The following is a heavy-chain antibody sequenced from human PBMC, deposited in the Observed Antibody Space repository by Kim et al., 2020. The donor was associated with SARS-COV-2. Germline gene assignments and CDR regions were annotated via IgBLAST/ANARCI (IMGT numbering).Heavy chain of an antibody. CDR1: GGSFSGYY. CDR3: ARGGRYCSGGSCYSGFDY. Sequence: SETLSLTCAVYGGSFSGYYWSWIRQPPGKGLEWIGEINHRGSTNYNPSLKSRVTISVDTSKNQFSLKLSSVTAADTAVYYCARGGRYCSGGSCYSGFDYWGQGTLVTVSS. J-gene: IGHJ4*02. V-gene: IGHV4-34*01. CDR2: INHRGST. D-gene: IGHD2-15*01.